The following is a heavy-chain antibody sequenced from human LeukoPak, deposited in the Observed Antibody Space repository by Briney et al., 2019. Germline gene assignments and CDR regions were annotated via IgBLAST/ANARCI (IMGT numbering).Heavy chain of an antibody. V-gene: IGHV3-30*03. CDR1: GFIFRSYG. Sequence: GGSLRLSCAVSGFIFRSYGIHWVRQAPGKGLEWVAVISSDGSNIYYADSVKGRFTISRDNAKNSLYLQMNSLRAEDTAVYYCARDGEFYYDSSSYWGQGSLVTVSS. CDR3: ARDGEFYYDSSSY. J-gene: IGHJ4*02. D-gene: IGHD3-22*01. CDR2: ISSDGSNI.